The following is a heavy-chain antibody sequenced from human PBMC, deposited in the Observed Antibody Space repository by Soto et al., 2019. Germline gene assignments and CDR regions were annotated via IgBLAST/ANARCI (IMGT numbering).Heavy chain of an antibody. D-gene: IGHD6-6*01. CDR3: ARHAVAARLFDPIDY. J-gene: IGHJ4*02. V-gene: IGHV5-51*01. Sequence: PGESLKISCKGSGYSFTSYWIGWVRQMPGKGLEWMGIIYPGDSDTRYSPSFQGQVTISADKSISTAYLQWSSLKASDTAMYYCARHAVAARLFDPIDYWGQGTLVTVSS. CDR1: GYSFTSYW. CDR2: IYPGDSDT.